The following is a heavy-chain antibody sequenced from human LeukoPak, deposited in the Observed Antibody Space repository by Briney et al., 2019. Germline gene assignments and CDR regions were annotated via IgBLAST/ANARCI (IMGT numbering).Heavy chain of an antibody. CDR2: INPLGSDT. V-gene: IGHV3-7*03. CDR1: GFTLSSLW. CDR3: AGEPRQLAY. J-gene: IGHJ4*02. D-gene: IGHD6-6*01. Sequence: GGSLRLSCAASGFTLSSLWMSWVRQAPGKGLEWVSSINPLGSDTRYAESVRGRFTISRDNARNSLFLQMNSLTVEDTATYYCAGEPRQLAYWGQGTLVTVS.